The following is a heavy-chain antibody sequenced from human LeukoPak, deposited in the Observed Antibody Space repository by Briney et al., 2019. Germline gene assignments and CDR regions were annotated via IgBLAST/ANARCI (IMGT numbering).Heavy chain of an antibody. D-gene: IGHD6-13*01. J-gene: IGHJ4*02. V-gene: IGHV4-39*01. Sequence: PSETLSLTCTVSGGSITDTHYYWGWIRQPPGKGLEWIGNVYYSGSTYYNPSLKSRVTISVDTSKSQFSLKLSSVTAADTAVYYCARRGSSFYLFDYWGQGTLVTVSS. CDR2: VYYSGST. CDR3: ARRGSSFYLFDY. CDR1: GGSITDTHYY.